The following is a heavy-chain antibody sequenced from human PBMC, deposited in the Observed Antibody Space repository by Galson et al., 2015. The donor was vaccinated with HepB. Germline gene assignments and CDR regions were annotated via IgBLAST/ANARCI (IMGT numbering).Heavy chain of an antibody. CDR3: ARDLWGSSYNWFDP. Sequence: SVKVSCKASGYTFTSYGISWVRQAPGQGLEWMGWISAYNGNTNYAQKLQGRVTMTTDTSTSTAYMELRSLRSDDTAVYYCARDLWGSSYNWFDPWGQGTLVTVSS. J-gene: IGHJ5*02. V-gene: IGHV1-18*04. CDR2: ISAYNGNT. CDR1: GYTFTSYG. D-gene: IGHD6-6*01.